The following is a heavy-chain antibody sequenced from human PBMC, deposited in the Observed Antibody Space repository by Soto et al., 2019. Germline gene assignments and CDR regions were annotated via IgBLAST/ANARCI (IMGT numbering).Heavy chain of an antibody. V-gene: IGHV1-69*02. CDR1: GGTFSSYT. Sequence: QVQLVQSGAEVKKPGSSVKVSCKASGGTFSSYTISWVRQAPGQGLEWMGRIIPILGIANYAQKFQGRVKITADKSTSTAYMELSSLRSEDTAVYYCARAQWDDYVWGTLGPLCWYFDLWGRGTLVTVSS. CDR3: ARAQWDDYVWGTLGPLCWYFDL. D-gene: IGHD3-16*01. CDR2: IIPILGIA. J-gene: IGHJ2*01.